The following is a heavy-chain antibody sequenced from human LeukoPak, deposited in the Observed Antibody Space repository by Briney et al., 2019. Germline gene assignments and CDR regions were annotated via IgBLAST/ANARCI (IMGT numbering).Heavy chain of an antibody. V-gene: IGHV1-69*04. CDR1: VGTFSIYA. CDR2: IIPIFGIA. J-gene: IGHJ4*02. D-gene: IGHD6-6*01. CDR3: ARVSDSSSGY. Sequence: EASVKVSCKASVGTFSIYAISWVRQAPGQGLEWMGRIIPIFGIANYAQKFQGRVTITADKSTSTAYMELSSLRSEDTAVYYCARVSDSSSGYWGQGTLVTVSS.